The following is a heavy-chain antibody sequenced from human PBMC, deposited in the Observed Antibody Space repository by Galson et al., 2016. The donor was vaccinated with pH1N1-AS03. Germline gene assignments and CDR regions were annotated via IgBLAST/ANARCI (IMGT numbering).Heavy chain of an antibody. Sequence: ETLSLTCAVYGGSLSGYYWTWIRQPLGKGLQWIGESNHRGSTRGITTYNPSLKSRVTISVDTSQNQFSLRLNSVTAADTAVYFCARGNDYGSGTFYRSFGIDVWGQGTTVAVSS. V-gene: IGHV4-34*01. CDR3: ARGNDYGSGTFYRSFGIDV. J-gene: IGHJ6*02. D-gene: IGHD3-10*01. CDR1: GGSLSGYY. CDR2: SNHRGST.